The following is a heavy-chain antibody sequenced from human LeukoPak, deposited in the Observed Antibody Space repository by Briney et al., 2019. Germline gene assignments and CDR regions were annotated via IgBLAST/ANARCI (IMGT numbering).Heavy chain of an antibody. CDR2: ISYDGSNK. J-gene: IGHJ4*02. CDR1: GFTFSSYA. D-gene: IGHD3-3*01. Sequence: GGSLRLSCAASGFTFSSYAMHWVRQAPGKGLEWVAVISYDGSNKYYADSVKGRFTISRDNSKNTLYLQMNSLRAEDTAVYYCAKKNYDFWSGPHLWFFDYWGQGTLVTVSS. V-gene: IGHV3-30-3*02. CDR3: AKKNYDFWSGPHLWFFDY.